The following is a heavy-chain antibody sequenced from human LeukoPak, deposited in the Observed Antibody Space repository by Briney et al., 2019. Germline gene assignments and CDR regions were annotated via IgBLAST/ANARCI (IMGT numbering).Heavy chain of an antibody. Sequence: KPSETLSLTCTVSGGSISSGGYYWSWLRQHPGKGLEWIGYIYYSGSTYYNPSLKSRVTISVDTSKNQFSLKLSSVTAADTAVYYCAREFYDILTGYRLDPWGQGTLVTVSS. CDR2: IYYSGST. CDR1: GGSISSGGYY. J-gene: IGHJ5*02. D-gene: IGHD3-9*01. CDR3: AREFYDILTGYRLDP. V-gene: IGHV4-31*03.